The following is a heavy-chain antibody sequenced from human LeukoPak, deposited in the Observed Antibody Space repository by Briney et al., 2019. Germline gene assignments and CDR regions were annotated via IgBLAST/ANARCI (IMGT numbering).Heavy chain of an antibody. CDR3: ARRKGPYGSGTYYDS. V-gene: IGHV3-20*04. CDR2: VSWNGAYT. J-gene: IGHJ4*02. D-gene: IGHD3-10*01. CDR1: GFPFDDYG. Sequence: GGSLRLSCAASGFPFDDYGMRWVRLAPGKGLEWVSGVSWNGAYTEYADSVRGRFTISRDNAKKSLYLQMNSLRVDDTALYYCARRKGPYGSGTYYDSWGQGTLVSVSS.